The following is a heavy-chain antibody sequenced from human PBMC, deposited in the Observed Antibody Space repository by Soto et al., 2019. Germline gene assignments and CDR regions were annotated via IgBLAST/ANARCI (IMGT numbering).Heavy chain of an antibody. D-gene: IGHD6-13*01. V-gene: IGHV5-10-1*01. CDR3: ARHLSAAGPAPFDY. J-gene: IGHJ4*02. CDR1: GYTFTNYW. Sequence: GESLKISCKGSGYTFTNYWIAWVRQMSGKGLEWMGSIYPSDSYTNYSPSFQGHVTISADKSISTAYLQWSSLKASDTAMYYCARHLSAAGPAPFDYWGQGTLVTVSS. CDR2: IYPSDSYT.